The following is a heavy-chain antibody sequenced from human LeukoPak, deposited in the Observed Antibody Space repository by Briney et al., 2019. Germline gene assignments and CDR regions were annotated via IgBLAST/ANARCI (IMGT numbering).Heavy chain of an antibody. CDR1: GFSFDAYA. J-gene: IGHJ4*02. V-gene: IGHV3-23*01. D-gene: IGHD3-10*01. CDR2: ISETGRTT. Sequence: PGGSLRISCAASGFSFDAYAMSWVRQAPGKGLEWVSSISETGRTTSYTDSVKGGFTISRDKSKSTLHLQMNRLRAEDTALYYCAKDHDNTDFYYYFDSWGQGTLVTVSS. CDR3: AKDHDNTDFYYYFDS.